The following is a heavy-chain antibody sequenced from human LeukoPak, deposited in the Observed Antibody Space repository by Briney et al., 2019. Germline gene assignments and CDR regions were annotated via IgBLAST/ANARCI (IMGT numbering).Heavy chain of an antibody. CDR1: GGSISSYG. J-gene: IGHJ6*02. CDR2: IYYSGST. V-gene: IGHV4-59*08. D-gene: IGHD6-25*01. CDR3: TRHQCSSVGSCLDV. Sequence: SETLSLSCTASGGSISSYGMRWIRQPPGKRLEWIGYIYYSGSTNYNPSLKSRVTISVDTSKNQFSLKLSSVTAADTAVYYCTRHQCSSVGSCLDVWGQGTMVTVSS.